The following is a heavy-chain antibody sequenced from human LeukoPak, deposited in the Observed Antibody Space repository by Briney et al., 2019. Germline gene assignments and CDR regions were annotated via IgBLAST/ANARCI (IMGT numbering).Heavy chain of an antibody. CDR1: GGSISSSGYY. Sequence: KASETLSLTCTVSGGSISSSGYYWGWIHQPPGQGLEWLGTIDYSGTTYHNPSLKSRVTISIDTSKNHFSLKLNSVTAADTAVYYCTRDSGSWTVDYWGQGTLVTVSS. CDR3: TRDSGSWTVDY. D-gene: IGHD1-26*01. V-gene: IGHV4-39*02. J-gene: IGHJ4*02. CDR2: IDYSGTT.